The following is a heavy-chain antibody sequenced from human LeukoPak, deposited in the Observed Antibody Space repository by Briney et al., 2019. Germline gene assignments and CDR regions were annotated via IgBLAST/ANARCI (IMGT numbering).Heavy chain of an antibody. J-gene: IGHJ4*02. D-gene: IGHD1-14*01. CDR2: ITSEGSST. CDR3: ANLPL. CDR1: GFTFSSYW. Sequence: GGSLRLSCAASGFTFSSYWMHWVRQVPGKGLVWVSRITSEGSSTSYADSVKGRFTISRDNAKNTLYLQMNSLRAEDTAVYYCANLPLWGQGTLVTVSS. V-gene: IGHV3-74*01.